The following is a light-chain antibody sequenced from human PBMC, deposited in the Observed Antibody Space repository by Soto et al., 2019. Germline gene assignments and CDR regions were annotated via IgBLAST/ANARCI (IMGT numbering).Light chain of an antibody. CDR1: QSISNW. J-gene: IGKJ1*01. Sequence: DIQMTKPPSTLSASVGDRVNITCRASQSISNWLAWYQPKPETAPNLLIYKASTLQSGVPSGFSGSGSGTEFTLTISSLQPDDSATYYCQQYSDIWTFGQGTKVDIK. CDR3: QQYSDIWT. V-gene: IGKV1-5*03. CDR2: KAS.